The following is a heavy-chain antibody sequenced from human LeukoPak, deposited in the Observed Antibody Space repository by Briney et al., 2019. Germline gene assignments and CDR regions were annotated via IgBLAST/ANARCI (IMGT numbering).Heavy chain of an antibody. CDR2: IKQDGSEK. J-gene: IGHJ3*02. CDR3: AREGSYCTNGVCYAGLDAFDI. Sequence: GGSLRLSCAASGFTFGSYWMSWVRQAPGKGLEWVANIKQDGSEKYYVDSVKGRFTISRDNAKNSLYLQMNSLRAEDTAVYYCAREGSYCTNGVCYAGLDAFDIWGQGTMVTVSS. D-gene: IGHD2-8*01. CDR1: GFTFGSYW. V-gene: IGHV3-7*01.